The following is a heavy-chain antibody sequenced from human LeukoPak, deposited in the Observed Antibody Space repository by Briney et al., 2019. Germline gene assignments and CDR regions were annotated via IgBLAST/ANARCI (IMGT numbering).Heavy chain of an antibody. D-gene: IGHD5-12*01. CDR2: INHSGST. J-gene: IGHJ6*03. V-gene: IGHV4-34*01. CDR1: GGSFSGYY. Sequence: SETLSLTCAAYGGSFSGYYWSWIRQPPGKGLEWIGEINHSGSTNYNPSLKSRVTISVDTSKNQFSLKLSSVTAADTAVYYCATSGYSGYDESYYYMDVWGKGTTVTISS. CDR3: ATSGYSGYDESYYYMDV.